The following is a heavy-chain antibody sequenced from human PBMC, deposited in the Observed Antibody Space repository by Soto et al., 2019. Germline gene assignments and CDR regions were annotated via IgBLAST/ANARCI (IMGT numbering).Heavy chain of an antibody. CDR1: VDSINFSRW. Sequence: PSETLCITCAFSVDSINFSRWWNWFRQPPVKGLEWIGQIPHSGNANYNPSLTSRVTISVDKSKNHFSLKLTSVTAADTAVYYCAARHFWSGPWTARRLDYWGQGTMVTVSS. J-gene: IGHJ4*02. CDR3: AARHFWSGPWTARRLDY. V-gene: IGHV4-4*02. D-gene: IGHD3-3*02. CDR2: IPHSGNA.